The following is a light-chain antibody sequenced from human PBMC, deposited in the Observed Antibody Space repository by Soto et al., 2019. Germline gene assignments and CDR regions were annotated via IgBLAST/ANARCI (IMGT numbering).Light chain of an antibody. CDR3: RQYTNWPQN. CDR1: QTGSTN. CDR2: GAS. Sequence: EIVMTQSQVTLSASPGERATLSYRASQTGSTNLAWYQQRPGQAPRLLIYGASTRVTVIPPRFSGRGSGTGFTLTIISLQSEDFAVYFCRQYTNWPQNFGQGTKLAIK. J-gene: IGKJ2*01. V-gene: IGKV3-15*01.